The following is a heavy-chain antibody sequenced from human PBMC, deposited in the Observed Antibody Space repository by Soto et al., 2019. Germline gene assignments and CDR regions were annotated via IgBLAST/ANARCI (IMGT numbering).Heavy chain of an antibody. V-gene: IGHV4-34*01. Sequence: SETLSLTCAVYGGSFSCYYWSWIRQPPGKGLEWIGEINHSGSTNYNPSLKSRVTISVDTSKNQFSLKLSSVTAADTAVYYCARDRRTGTRFDPWGQGTLVTVSS. J-gene: IGHJ5*02. CDR2: INHSGST. D-gene: IGHD1-1*01. CDR1: GGSFSCYY. CDR3: ARDRRTGTRFDP.